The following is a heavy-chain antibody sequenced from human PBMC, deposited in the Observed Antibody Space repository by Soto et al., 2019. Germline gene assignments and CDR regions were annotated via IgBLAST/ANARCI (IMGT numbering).Heavy chain of an antibody. CDR1: GFTFSNAW. CDR2: IKSKTDGGTT. CDR3: TTDLNGGSKLPY. J-gene: IGHJ4*02. Sequence: EVQLVESGGGLVKPGGSLRLSCAASGFTFSNAWMNWVRQSPGKGLEWVGRIKSKTDGGTTDYAAPVKGRFTISRDDSKNTLYLQMNSLKTEDTAVYYCTTDLNGGSKLPYWGQGTLVTVSS. D-gene: IGHD2-15*01. V-gene: IGHV3-15*07.